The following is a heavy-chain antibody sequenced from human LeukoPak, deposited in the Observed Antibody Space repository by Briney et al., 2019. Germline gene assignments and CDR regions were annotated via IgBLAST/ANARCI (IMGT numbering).Heavy chain of an antibody. CDR3: ARLLSYCVGTSCHFDY. Sequence: SETLSLTCTVSGGSISSTDYYWGWIRQPPGRGLEWIGSIYYSGITYYNPSLKSRVTISVDTSNNQFTLKLSSVTAADTAMYFCARLLSYCVGTSCHFDYGGQGTLVTVSS. D-gene: IGHD2-2*01. CDR2: IYYSGIT. CDR1: GGSISSTDYY. J-gene: IGHJ4*02. V-gene: IGHV4-39*01.